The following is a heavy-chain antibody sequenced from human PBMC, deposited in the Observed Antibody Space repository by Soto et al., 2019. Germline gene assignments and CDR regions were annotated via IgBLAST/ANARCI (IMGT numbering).Heavy chain of an antibody. J-gene: IGHJ5*02. D-gene: IGHD6-19*01. CDR1: GGSFSGYY. Sequence: QVQLQQWGAGLLKPSETLSLTCAVYGGSFSGYYWSWIRQPPGKGLEWIGEINHSGSTNYNPSLKSRVTISVDTSKNQFSLKLSSVTAADTAVYYCARGQRSSGWYENWFDPRGQGTLVTVSS. CDR2: INHSGST. CDR3: ARGQRSSGWYENWFDP. V-gene: IGHV4-34*01.